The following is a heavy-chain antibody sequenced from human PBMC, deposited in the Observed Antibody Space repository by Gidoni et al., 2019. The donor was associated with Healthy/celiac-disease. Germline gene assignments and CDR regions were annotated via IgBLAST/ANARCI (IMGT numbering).Heavy chain of an antibody. CDR1: GFTFSSSS. D-gene: IGHD3-10*01. CDR2: ISSSSSTI. CDR3: ARDPLNYYGSGSYQNPYFDY. Sequence: EVQLVESGGGLVQPGGSLSLSCAASGFTFSSSSMNWVRQAPGRGLGWGSYISSSSSTIYDAASVKGLFTISRDNAKNSLYLQMNSLRDEDTAVYYCARDPLNYYGSGSYQNPYFDYWGQGTLVSVSS. J-gene: IGHJ4*02. V-gene: IGHV3-48*02.